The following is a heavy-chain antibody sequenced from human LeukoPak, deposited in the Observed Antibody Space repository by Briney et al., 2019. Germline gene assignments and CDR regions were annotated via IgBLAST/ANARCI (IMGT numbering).Heavy chain of an antibody. J-gene: IGHJ6*02. Sequence: GGSLRLSCAASRFTFSSYWMNWARQAPGKGLEWVASINHNGNVNYYVDSVKGRFTISRDNAKNSLYLQMSNLRAEDTAVYFCARGGGLDVWGQGATVTVSS. CDR2: INHNGNVN. CDR1: RFTFSSYW. D-gene: IGHD3-16*01. V-gene: IGHV3-7*03. CDR3: ARGGGLDV.